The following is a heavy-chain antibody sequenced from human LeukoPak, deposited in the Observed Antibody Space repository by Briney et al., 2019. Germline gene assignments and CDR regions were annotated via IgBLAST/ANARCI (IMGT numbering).Heavy chain of an antibody. V-gene: IGHV3-30*18. CDR1: GFTFSSYG. J-gene: IGHJ4*02. CDR3: AKDLVASDSSGYYGFDY. CDR2: ISYDGSNK. Sequence: NPGGSLRLSCAASGFTFSSYGMHWVRQAPGKGLEWVAVISYDGSNKYYADSVKGRFTISRDNSKNTLYLQMNSLRAEDTAVYYCAKDLVASDSSGYYGFDYWGQGTLVTVSS. D-gene: IGHD3-22*01.